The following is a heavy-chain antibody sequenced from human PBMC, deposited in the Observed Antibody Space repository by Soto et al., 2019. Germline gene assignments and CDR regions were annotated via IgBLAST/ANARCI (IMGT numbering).Heavy chain of an antibody. J-gene: IGHJ5*02. D-gene: IGHD3-22*01. V-gene: IGHV1-2*02. CDR2: INPNSGGT. Sequence: VASVKVSCKASGYTFTGYYMHWVRQAPGQGLEWMGWINPNSGGTNYAQKFQGRVTMTRDTSISTAYMELSRLRSDDTAVYYCARNEEWLLPNNWFDPWGQGTLVTVSS. CDR3: ARNEEWLLPNNWFDP. CDR1: GYTFTGYY.